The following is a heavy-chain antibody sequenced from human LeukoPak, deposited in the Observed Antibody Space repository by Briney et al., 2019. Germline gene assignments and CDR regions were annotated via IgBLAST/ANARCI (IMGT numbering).Heavy chain of an antibody. Sequence: PTGGSLRLSCAASGFSVSSIYMNWVRQAPGKGLEWVSVIYSDGTTYYADSVKGRFTISRDDSKNTLYLHMNSLRAEDTAVYYCAGAPNWRFDHWGQGTLVTVSS. CDR2: IYSDGTT. V-gene: IGHV3-53*01. J-gene: IGHJ4*02. D-gene: IGHD1-1*01. CDR3: AGAPNWRFDH. CDR1: GFSVSSIY.